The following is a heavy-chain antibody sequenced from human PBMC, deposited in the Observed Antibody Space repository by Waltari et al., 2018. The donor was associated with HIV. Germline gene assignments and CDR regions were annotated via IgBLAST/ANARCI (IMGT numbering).Heavy chain of an antibody. CDR2: INPNNGGT. D-gene: IGHD2-15*01. CDR3: AREGGGSRRRWFDP. Sequence: QVQLVQSGAEVKKPGASVKVSCKASGYTFTGYYMHWVRQAPGQGLEWMGWINPNNGGTNYAQKFQGRVTMTRDTSISTAYMELSRLRSDDTAVYYCAREGGGSRRRWFDPWGQGTLVTVSS. V-gene: IGHV1-2*02. J-gene: IGHJ5*02. CDR1: GYTFTGYY.